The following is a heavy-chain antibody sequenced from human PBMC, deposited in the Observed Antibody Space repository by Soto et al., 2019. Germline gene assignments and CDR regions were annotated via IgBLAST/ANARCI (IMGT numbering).Heavy chain of an antibody. CDR3: AKVGYCSGGSCYSPTQGYYYYGMDV. D-gene: IGHD2-15*01. J-gene: IGHJ6*02. CDR2: ISGSGGST. V-gene: IGHV3-23*01. CDR1: GFTFSSYA. Sequence: GGSLRLSCAASGFTFSSYAMSWVRQAPGKGLEWVSAISGSGGSTYYADSVKGRFTISRDNSKNTLYLQMNSLRAEDTAVYYCAKVGYCSGGSCYSPTQGYYYYGMDVWGQGTTVTVSS.